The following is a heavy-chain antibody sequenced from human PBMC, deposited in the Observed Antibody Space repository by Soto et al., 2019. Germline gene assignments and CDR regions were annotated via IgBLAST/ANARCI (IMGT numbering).Heavy chain of an antibody. CDR2: ISAYNGNT. V-gene: IGHV1-18*01. D-gene: IGHD6-13*01. Sequence: QVQLVQSGAEVKKPGASVRVSCKTSGYTCTSYGISWVRQAPGQGLEWMGWISAYNGNTNYAQSLQGRVTMTTDTSTTTAYMELRSLKSDDTAVYYCARVSPSSRAAEPWGQGTLVTVS. CDR1: GYTCTSYG. CDR3: ARVSPSSRAAEP. J-gene: IGHJ4*02.